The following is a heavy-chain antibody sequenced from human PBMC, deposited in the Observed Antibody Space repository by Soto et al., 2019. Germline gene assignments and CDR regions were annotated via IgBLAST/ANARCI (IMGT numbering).Heavy chain of an antibody. CDR1: GFTVSRSY. V-gene: IGHV3-53*01. CDR2: IYSGGST. D-gene: IGHD3-10*01. Sequence: EVRLVEAGGGLMQPGGSLRLSCAGSGFTVSRSYMNWVRQAPGKGLEWLSIIYSGGSTKYADSVKDRFTISRDTSKNKVYLHMDRLRAEDTAVYYCARDSPEYGTGSPLESWGQGTLVTVSS. CDR3: ARDSPEYGTGSPLES. J-gene: IGHJ4*02.